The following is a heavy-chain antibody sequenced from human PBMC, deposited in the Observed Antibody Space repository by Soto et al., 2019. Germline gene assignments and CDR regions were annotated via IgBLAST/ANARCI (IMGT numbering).Heavy chain of an antibody. CDR1: GRSFSGYY. V-gene: IGHV4-34*01. J-gene: IGHJ4*02. Sequence: SETLSLTCAVYGRSFSGYYWTWIRQPPGKGLEWIGEINHSGSTNYIPSLKSRITMSVDTSKNQFSLNLTSVTAADTAVYYCTRDWSYGFSNSWGQGILVTVSS. CDR3: TRDWSYGFSNS. CDR2: INHSGST. D-gene: IGHD5-18*01.